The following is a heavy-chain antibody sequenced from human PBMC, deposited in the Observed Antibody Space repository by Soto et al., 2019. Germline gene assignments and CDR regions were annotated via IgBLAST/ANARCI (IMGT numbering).Heavy chain of an antibody. V-gene: IGHV1-69*02. Sequence: QVQLVQSGAEVKKPGSSVKVSCKASGGTFSSYTISWVRQAPGQGLEWMGRIIPILGIANYAQKFQGRVTITADKSACTAYMELSSLRSADTAVYYCARGYYYGSGIGYYYYYGMDVWGQGTTVTVSS. CDR1: GGTFSSYT. CDR2: IIPILGIA. J-gene: IGHJ6*02. D-gene: IGHD3-10*01. CDR3: ARGYYYGSGIGYYYYYGMDV.